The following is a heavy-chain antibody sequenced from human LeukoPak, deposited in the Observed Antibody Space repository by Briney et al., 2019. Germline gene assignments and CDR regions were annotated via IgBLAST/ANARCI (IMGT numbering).Heavy chain of an antibody. Sequence: ASVKFACKACGYTFTSYYMHWVRQAPGQGLEWMGVINPSGGSTNYAQKFQGRVTMTRDTSTSTVYMGLRSLRSEDTAVYSCARGVHNYGNFDFWGQGTLVTVSS. V-gene: IGHV1-46*01. CDR2: INPSGGST. CDR3: ARGVHNYGNFDF. D-gene: IGHD5-18*01. J-gene: IGHJ4*02. CDR1: GYTFTSYY.